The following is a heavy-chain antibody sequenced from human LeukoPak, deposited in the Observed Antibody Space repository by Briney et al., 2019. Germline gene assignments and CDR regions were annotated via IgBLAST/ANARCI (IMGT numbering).Heavy chain of an antibody. J-gene: IGHJ4*02. Sequence: GGSLRLSXAASGFTFRTYWMSWVRQTPGKGLEWVAKIKPDGSEKLYVESVKGRFTNSRNNAKTSVYLQMNSLRVEDTAVYYCARGQLADIYWGQGALVTVSS. CDR3: ARGQLADIY. CDR1: GFTFRTYW. D-gene: IGHD2-2*01. V-gene: IGHV3-7*01. CDR2: IKPDGSEK.